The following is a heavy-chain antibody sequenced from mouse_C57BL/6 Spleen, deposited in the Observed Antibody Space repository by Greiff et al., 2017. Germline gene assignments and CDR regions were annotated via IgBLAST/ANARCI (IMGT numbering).Heavy chain of an antibody. V-gene: IGHV2-2*01. Sequence: VHLVESGPGLVQPSQSLSITCTVSGFSLTSYGVHWVRQSPGKGLEWLGVIWSGGSTDYNAAFISRLSISKDNSKSQVFFKMNSLQADDTAIYYCARPYSNYEDYYAMDYWGQGTSVTVSS. CDR3: ARPYSNYEDYYAMDY. D-gene: IGHD2-5*01. J-gene: IGHJ4*01. CDR1: GFSLTSYG. CDR2: IWSGGST.